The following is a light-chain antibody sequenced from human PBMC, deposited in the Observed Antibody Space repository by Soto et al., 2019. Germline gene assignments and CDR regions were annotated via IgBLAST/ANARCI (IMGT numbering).Light chain of an antibody. CDR2: DAS. V-gene: IGKV3-11*01. Sequence: EIVLTQSPATLSLSPGERATLSCRASQSVRGYLAWYQQKPGQAPRLLIYDASNRATGIPARFSGSGSATDFPLTISSLEPEDFAVYYCQQRSSWPLTFGGGTRVEIK. CDR3: QQRSSWPLT. CDR1: QSVRGY. J-gene: IGKJ4*01.